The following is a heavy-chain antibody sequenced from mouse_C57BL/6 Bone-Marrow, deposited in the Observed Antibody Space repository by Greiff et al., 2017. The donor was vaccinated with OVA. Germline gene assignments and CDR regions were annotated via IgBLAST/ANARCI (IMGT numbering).Heavy chain of an antibody. D-gene: IGHD1-1*01. CDR2: IYPGSGST. CDR1: GYTFTSYW. J-gene: IGHJ4*01. V-gene: IGHV1-55*01. Sequence: QVQLQHPGAELVKPGASVKMSCKASGYTFTSYWITWVKQRPGQGLEWIGDIYPGSGSTNYNEKFKSKATLTVDTSSSTAYMQLSSLTSEDSAVYYCARSPSYGSSLYYAMDYWGQGTSVTVSS. CDR3: ARSPSYGSSLYYAMDY.